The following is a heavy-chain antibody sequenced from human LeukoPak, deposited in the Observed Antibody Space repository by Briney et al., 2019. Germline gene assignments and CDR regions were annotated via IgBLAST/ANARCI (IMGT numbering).Heavy chain of an antibody. V-gene: IGHV1-2*02. J-gene: IGHJ3*02. CDR1: GYTFTGYY. Sequence: ASVKVSCKASGYTFTGYYMHWVRQAPGQGLEWMGWINPNSGGTNYAQNFQGRVTMTRDTSITTAYMELSRLRSDDTAVYYCARTFFPWAFDIWGQGTMVTVSS. CDR2: INPNSGGT. CDR3: ARTFFPWAFDI.